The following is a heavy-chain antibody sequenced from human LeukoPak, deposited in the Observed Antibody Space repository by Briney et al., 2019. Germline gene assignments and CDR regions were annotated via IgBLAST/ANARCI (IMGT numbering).Heavy chain of an antibody. CDR2: VYPSDSDT. D-gene: IGHD1-1*01. V-gene: IGHV5-51*01. J-gene: IGHJ5*02. CDR1: GDSCTTYW. CDR3: ARLPPGTDNWFDP. Sequence: GESLKISGKASGDSCTTYWIVSVRHMPGKCLDCMGIVYPSDSDTRISPSFQGQVTISADKSISTAYLQWSSLKASDTATYYCARLPPGTDNWFDPWGQGTLVTVPS.